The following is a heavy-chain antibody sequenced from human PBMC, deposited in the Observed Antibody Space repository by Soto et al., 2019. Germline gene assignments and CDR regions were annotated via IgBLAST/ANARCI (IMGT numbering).Heavy chain of an antibody. CDR3: ARAVNDYGDYLDY. V-gene: IGHV3-30-3*01. J-gene: IGHJ4*02. CDR1: GFTFSSYA. CDR2: ISYDGSNK. Sequence: GGSLRLSCAASGFTFSSYAMHWVRQAPGKGLEWVAVISYDGSNKYYADSVKGRFTISRDNSKNTLYLQMNSLRAEDTAVYYCARAVNDYGDYLDYWGQGTLVTVSS. D-gene: IGHD4-17*01.